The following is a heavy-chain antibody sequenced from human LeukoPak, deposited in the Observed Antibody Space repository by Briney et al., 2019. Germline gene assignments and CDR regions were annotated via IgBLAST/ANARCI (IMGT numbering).Heavy chain of an antibody. CDR1: GFTFSSYG. CDR2: ISYDGSNK. V-gene: IGHV3-30*19. D-gene: IGHD6-13*01. CDR3: ARDPYSSSWYYSDY. J-gene: IGHJ4*02. Sequence: GGSLRLSCAASGFTFSSYGMHWVRQAPGKGLEWVAVISYDGSNKYYADSVKGRFTISRDNSKNTLYLQMNSLRAEDTAVYYCARDPYSSSWYYSDYWGQGTLVTVSS.